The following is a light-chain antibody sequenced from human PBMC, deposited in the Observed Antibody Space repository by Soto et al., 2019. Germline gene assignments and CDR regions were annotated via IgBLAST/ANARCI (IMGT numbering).Light chain of an antibody. J-gene: IGKJ1*01. Sequence: EIVLTQSPGTLSLSPGERATLSCRASQSVSSSYLAWYQQKPGQAPRLLIYGASSRATGIPDRFSGSGSGTDLTLTTSTLEPEDFAVYYCQQYVNSPRTFGQGTKVEIK. CDR1: QSVSSSY. CDR2: GAS. CDR3: QQYVNSPRT. V-gene: IGKV3-20*01.